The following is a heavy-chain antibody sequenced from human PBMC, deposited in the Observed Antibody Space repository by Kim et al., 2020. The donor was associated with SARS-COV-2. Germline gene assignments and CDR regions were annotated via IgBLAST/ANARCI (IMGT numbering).Heavy chain of an antibody. V-gene: IGHV4-61*01. CDR2: IYYNGRT. J-gene: IGHJ6*02. CDR3: AREGGGYYYGVVV. D-gene: IGHD3-16*01. CDR1: GGSISTGSHY. Sequence: SETLSLTCTVSGGSISTGSHYWSWIRQRPGRGLEWIGYIYYNGRTNYNPSLNSRVTISYDTSTDQFSLTLTSVTAADTAVYHCAREGGGYYYGVVVWGQGTRVTVSS.